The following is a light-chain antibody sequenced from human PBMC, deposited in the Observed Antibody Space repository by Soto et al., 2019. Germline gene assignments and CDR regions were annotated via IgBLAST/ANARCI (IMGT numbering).Light chain of an antibody. J-gene: IGKJ5*01. CDR1: QSVKTF. CDR2: DAS. V-gene: IGKV3-11*01. Sequence: EIVLSQPPATLSLSPGQRGTLSCRASQSVKTFLVWYQHRPGQAPRVLIYDASRRASGIPARFSGSGSGTDFTLTISSLEPEDAALYYCQQRSNWPPITFGQGTRLEI. CDR3: QQRSNWPPIT.